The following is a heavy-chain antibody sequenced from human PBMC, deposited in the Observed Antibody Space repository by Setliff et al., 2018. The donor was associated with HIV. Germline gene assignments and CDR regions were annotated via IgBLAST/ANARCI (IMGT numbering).Heavy chain of an antibody. CDR1: NDSINYQY. V-gene: IGHV4-59*11. Sequence: SETLSLTCTVSNDSINYQYWAWIRQPPGKGLEWIGNIYNGGSTNYNPSLKSRVTISADTSRNQFSLNVNSLTAADTAVYFCARWGDGYNSYDFWGQGTLVTVSS. J-gene: IGHJ4*02. D-gene: IGHD5-12*01. CDR3: ARWGDGYNSYDF. CDR2: IYNGGST.